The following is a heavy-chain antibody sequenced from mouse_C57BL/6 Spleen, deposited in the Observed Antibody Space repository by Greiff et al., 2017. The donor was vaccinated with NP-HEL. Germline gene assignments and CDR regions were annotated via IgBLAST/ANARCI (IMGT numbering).Heavy chain of an antibody. CDR3: ARWAAQATGDY. V-gene: IGHV1-4*01. Sequence: QVQLQQSGAELARPGASVKMSCKASGYTFTSYTMHWVKQRPGQGLEWIGYINPSSGYTKYNQKFKDKATLTADKSSSTAYMQLSSLTYEDSAVYYCARWAAQATGDYWGQGTTLTVSS. D-gene: IGHD3-2*02. CDR2: INPSSGYT. J-gene: IGHJ2*01. CDR1: GYTFTSYT.